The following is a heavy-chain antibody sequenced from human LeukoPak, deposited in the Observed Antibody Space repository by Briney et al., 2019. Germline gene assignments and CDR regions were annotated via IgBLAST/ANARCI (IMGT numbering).Heavy chain of an antibody. CDR2: IFGSGGST. V-gene: IGHV3-23*01. D-gene: IGHD3-22*01. CDR1: GFTFSSYA. J-gene: IGHJ4*02. Sequence: PGGSLRLSCAASGFTFSSYAMYWVRQAPGKGLEWVSGIFGSGGSTHYADSVKGRFTISRDNSKNTVYLQMNSLRAEDTAVYYCARDLIDQGFDYWGQGTLVTVSS. CDR3: ARDLIDQGFDY.